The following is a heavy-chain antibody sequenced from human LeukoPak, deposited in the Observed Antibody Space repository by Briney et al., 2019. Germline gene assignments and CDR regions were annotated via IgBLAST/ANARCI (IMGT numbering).Heavy chain of an antibody. J-gene: IGHJ6*03. CDR3: ARGSGAARPYYYYYMDV. CDR2: IYTSGST. Sequence: PSETLSLTCTVSGVSISSYYWSWIRQPAGKGLEWIGRIYTSGSTNYNPSLKSRVTMSVDTSKNQFSLKLSSVTAADTAVYYCARGSGAARPYYYYYMDVWGKGTTVTVSS. CDR1: GVSISSYY. V-gene: IGHV4-4*07. D-gene: IGHD6-6*01.